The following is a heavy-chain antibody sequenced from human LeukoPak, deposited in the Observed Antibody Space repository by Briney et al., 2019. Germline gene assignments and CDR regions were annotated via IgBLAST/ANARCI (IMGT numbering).Heavy chain of an antibody. CDR3: PTDGEYGSGTYCDF. CDR2: IQSKSDGGTT. Sequence: PGGSLRLSCAASGFNFKNAWMNWVRQAPGKGPEWVGRIQSKSDGGTTEYAAPVKGRFTISRDDSKNTLYLQMSSLKTEDTALYYCPTDGEYGSGTYCDFWGQGTLVTVSS. D-gene: IGHD3-10*01. V-gene: IGHV3-15*01. CDR1: GFNFKNAW. J-gene: IGHJ4*02.